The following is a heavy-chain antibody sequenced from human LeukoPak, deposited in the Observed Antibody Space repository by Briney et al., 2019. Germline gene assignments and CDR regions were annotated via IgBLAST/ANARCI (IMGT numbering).Heavy chain of an antibody. V-gene: IGHV3-74*01. D-gene: IGHD6-19*01. CDR2: INSDGSST. J-gene: IGHJ4*02. CDR1: GFTFSSYW. CDR3: VAVTGRPAGGGLCY. Sequence: TGGSLRLSCAASGFTFSSYWMHWVRQAPGKGLVWVSRINSDGSSTSYADSVKGRFTISRDNAKNTLYLQMNSLRAEDTAVYYCVAVTGRPAGGGLCYWGQGTLVTVSS.